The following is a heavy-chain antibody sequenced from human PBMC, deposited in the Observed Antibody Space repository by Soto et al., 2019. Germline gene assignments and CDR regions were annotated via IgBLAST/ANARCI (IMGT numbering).Heavy chain of an antibody. J-gene: IGHJ4*02. V-gene: IGHV3-64*01. CDR3: ARGLQKDYDFWSGSEVRGDTHSFRY. Sequence: GGSLRLSCAASGFTFSSYAMHWVRQAPGKGLEYVSAISSNGGSTYYANSVKGRFTISRDNSKNTLYLQMGSLRAEVMAVYYCARGLQKDYDFWSGSEVRGDTHSFRYWGQGTLVTVSS. CDR2: ISSNGGST. CDR1: GFTFSSYA. D-gene: IGHD3-3*01.